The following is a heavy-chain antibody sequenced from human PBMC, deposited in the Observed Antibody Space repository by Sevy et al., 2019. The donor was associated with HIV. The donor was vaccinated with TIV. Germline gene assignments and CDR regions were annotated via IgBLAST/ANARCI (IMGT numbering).Heavy chain of an antibody. J-gene: IGHJ3*02. D-gene: IGHD2-15*01. Sequence: GGSLRLSCAASGFTFSDYYMSWIRQAPGKGLEWVSYISSSSSYTNYADSVKGRFTISRENAKNSLYLQMNSLRAEDTAVYYCARDRVDIVVVVGATSDAFDIWGQGTMVTVSS. V-gene: IGHV3-11*06. CDR3: ARDRVDIVVVVGATSDAFDI. CDR2: ISSSSSYT. CDR1: GFTFSDYY.